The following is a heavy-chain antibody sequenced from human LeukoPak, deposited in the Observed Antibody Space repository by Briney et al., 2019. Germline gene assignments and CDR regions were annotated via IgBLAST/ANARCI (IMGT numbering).Heavy chain of an antibody. J-gene: IGHJ4*02. CDR2: IYYSGGT. V-gene: IGHV4-61*01. Sequence: ASETLSLTCAVSGGSISSGSYYWSWIRQPPGKGLEWIGYIYYSGGTNYNPSLKSRVTISVDTSKNQFSLKLSSVTAADTAVYYRARDVGGIAYFDYWGQGTLVTVSS. D-gene: IGHD6-13*01. CDR1: GGSISSGSYY. CDR3: ARDVGGIAYFDY.